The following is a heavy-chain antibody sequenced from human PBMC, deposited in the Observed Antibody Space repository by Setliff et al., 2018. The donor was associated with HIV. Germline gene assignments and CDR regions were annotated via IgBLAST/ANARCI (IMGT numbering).Heavy chain of an antibody. D-gene: IGHD3-22*01. J-gene: IGHJ4*02. CDR2: IIPVFGTT. V-gene: IGHV1-69*13. CDR1: GGTFSSYA. Sequence: SVKVSCKASGGTFSSYAISWVRQAPGQGLDWMGGIIPVFGTTNYAQKFQGRVTITADESTSTAYMELSSLRSEDTAVYYCARGGVYYYDSSGWSMDYWGQGTLVTGSS. CDR3: ARGGVYYYDSSGWSMDY.